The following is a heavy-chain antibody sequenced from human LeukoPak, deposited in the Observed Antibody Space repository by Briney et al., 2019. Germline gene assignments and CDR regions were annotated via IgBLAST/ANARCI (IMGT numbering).Heavy chain of an antibody. D-gene: IGHD3-10*01. CDR3: AKIPPGWSYGSGSLGYYFDY. V-gene: IGHV3-30*18. J-gene: IGHJ4*02. Sequence: PGRSLRLSCAASGFTFSSYGTHWVRQAPGKGLEWVAVISYDGSNKYYADSVKGRFTISRDNSKNTLYLQMNSLRAEDTAVYYCAKIPPGWSYGSGSLGYYFDYWGQGTLVTVSS. CDR1: GFTFSSYG. CDR2: ISYDGSNK.